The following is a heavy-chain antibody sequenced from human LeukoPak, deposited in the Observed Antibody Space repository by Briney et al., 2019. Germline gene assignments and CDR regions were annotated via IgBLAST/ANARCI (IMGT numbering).Heavy chain of an antibody. CDR3: ARGMVAVADTNWFDP. Sequence: SETLSLTCTVSGGPISSGGYYWSWIRQHPGKGLEWIGYIYYSGSTYYNLSLKSRVTISVDTSKNQFSLKLSSVTAADTAVYYCARGMVAVADTNWFDPWGQGTLVTVSS. J-gene: IGHJ5*02. V-gene: IGHV4-31*03. D-gene: IGHD6-19*01. CDR2: IYYSGST. CDR1: GGPISSGGYY.